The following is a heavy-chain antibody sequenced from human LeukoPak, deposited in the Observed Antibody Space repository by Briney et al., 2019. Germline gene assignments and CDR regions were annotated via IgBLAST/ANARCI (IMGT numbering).Heavy chain of an antibody. D-gene: IGHD1-20*01. Sequence: ASVKVSCKASGGTFSSYAISWVRQAPGQWLEWMGGIIPIFGTANYAQKFQGRVTITADESTSTAYMELSSLRSEDTAVYYCARLTAPRSAADYWGQGTLVTVSS. CDR1: GGTFSSYA. V-gene: IGHV1-69*13. CDR2: IIPIFGTA. CDR3: ARLTAPRSAADY. J-gene: IGHJ4*02.